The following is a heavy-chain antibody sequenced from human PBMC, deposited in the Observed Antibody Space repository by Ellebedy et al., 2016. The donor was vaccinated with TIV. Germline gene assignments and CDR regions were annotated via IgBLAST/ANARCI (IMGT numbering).Heavy chain of an antibody. J-gene: IGHJ4*02. V-gene: IGHV3-23*01. D-gene: IGHD4-17*01. Sequence: GESLKISCAASGFTFSSCAMSWVRQAPGKGLEWVLSISGNGGSTIYADSVKGRFTISRDNSKNTLYLQMNSLRAEDTAIYYCAKNMRTVTTTIDYWGQGTLVTVSS. CDR2: ISGNGGST. CDR1: GFTFSSCA. CDR3: AKNMRTVTTTIDY.